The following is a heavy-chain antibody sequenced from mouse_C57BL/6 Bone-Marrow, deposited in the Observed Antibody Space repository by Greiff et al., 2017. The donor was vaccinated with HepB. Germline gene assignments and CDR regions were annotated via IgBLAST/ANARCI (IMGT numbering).Heavy chain of an antibody. J-gene: IGHJ3*01. D-gene: IGHD1-1*01. Sequence: VQLQQSGAELVRPGASVKLSCKASGYTFTDYYINWVKQRPGQGLEWIARIYPGSGNTYYNEKFKGKATLTAEKSSSTAYMQLSSLTSEDSAVYFCARKHYGSSYGFAYWGQGTLVTVSA. CDR2: IYPGSGNT. V-gene: IGHV1-76*01. CDR3: ARKHYGSSYGFAY. CDR1: GYTFTDYY.